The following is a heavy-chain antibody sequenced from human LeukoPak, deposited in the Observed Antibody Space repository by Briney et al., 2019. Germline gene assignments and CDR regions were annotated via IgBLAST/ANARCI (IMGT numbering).Heavy chain of an antibody. CDR2: ISWDESTT. Sequence: SGGSLRLSCAASGLSIGDNSMHWVRQAPGKGLERVSLISWDESTTYYSDSVKGRFTVSRDSSKNSLHLQMNSLRTEDTALYYCARGPNRWWVVSRNWGMDVWGQGTTVTVSS. V-gene: IGHV3-43*01. CDR3: ARGPNRWWVVSRNWGMDV. J-gene: IGHJ6*02. CDR1: GLSIGDNS. D-gene: IGHD2-15*01.